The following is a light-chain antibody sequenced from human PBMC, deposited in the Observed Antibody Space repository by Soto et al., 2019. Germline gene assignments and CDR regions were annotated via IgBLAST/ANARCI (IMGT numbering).Light chain of an antibody. CDR1: QSVSSNY. CDR3: QQYFTSPLT. CDR2: GES. Sequence: EVVLTQSPATLSLSPGESATVSCRASQSVSSNYLAWYQQKPGQAPRLLIYGESTRATGIPDRFSGSGSGTDFSLTISRLEPEDLALYYCQQYFTSPLTFGGGTKVEIK. J-gene: IGKJ4*01. V-gene: IGKV3-20*01.